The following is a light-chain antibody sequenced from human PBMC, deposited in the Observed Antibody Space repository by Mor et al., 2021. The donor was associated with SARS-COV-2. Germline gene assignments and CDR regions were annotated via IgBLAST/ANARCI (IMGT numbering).Light chain of an antibody. V-gene: IGLV1-40*01. CDR3: KYYDCRLIDIYV. CDR2: GNS. Sequence: APKLLIYGNSNRPSGVPDRFSGSKSGTSASLAITWLQSEDEADFYCKYYDCRLIDIYVFGSVIKV. J-gene: IGLJ1*01.